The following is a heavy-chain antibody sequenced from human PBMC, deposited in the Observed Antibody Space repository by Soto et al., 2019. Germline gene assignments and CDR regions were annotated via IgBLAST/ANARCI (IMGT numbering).Heavy chain of an antibody. J-gene: IGHJ4*02. D-gene: IGHD3-9*01. CDR3: ARGGSYYDILTGYYPPDY. Sequence: QVQLQESGPGLVKPSQTLSLTCTVSGGSISRGGYYWSWIRQHPGKGLEWIGYIYYSGSTYYNPSLKSRVTISVDTSKNQFSLKLSSVTAADTAVYYCARGGSYYDILTGYYPPDYWGQGTMVTVSS. CDR1: GGSISRGGYY. CDR2: IYYSGST. V-gene: IGHV4-31*03.